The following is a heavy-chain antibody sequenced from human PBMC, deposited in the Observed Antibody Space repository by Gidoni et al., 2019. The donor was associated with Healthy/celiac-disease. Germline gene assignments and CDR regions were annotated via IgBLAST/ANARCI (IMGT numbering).Heavy chain of an antibody. D-gene: IGHD5-12*01. CDR1: GGSISSYY. Sequence: QVQLQESGPGLVKPSETLSLTCTVSGGSISSYYWRWIRQPPGKGLEWIGYIYYSGSTNYNPSLKSRVTISVDTSKNQFSLKLSSVTAADTAVYYCARDRSGYGNPDYWGQGTLVTVSS. CDR2: IYYSGST. J-gene: IGHJ4*02. CDR3: ARDRSGYGNPDY. V-gene: IGHV4-59*01.